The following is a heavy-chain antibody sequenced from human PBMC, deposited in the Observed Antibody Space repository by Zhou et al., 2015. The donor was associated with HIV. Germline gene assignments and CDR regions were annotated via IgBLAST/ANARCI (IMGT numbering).Heavy chain of an antibody. CDR2: ISTGGENI. CDR1: GFTFSDYF. J-gene: IGHJ4*02. D-gene: IGHD6-19*01. Sequence: QVQLVESGGGLVKPGGSLRLSCTASGFTFSDYFMVWIRLAPGKGLECISYISTGGENIHYADSLEGRFTISRDNAKNSLYLQMNNLRAEDTAVYYCAAGRRSSGWVFWGQGTLVTVSS. V-gene: IGHV3-11*01. CDR3: AAGRRSSGWVF.